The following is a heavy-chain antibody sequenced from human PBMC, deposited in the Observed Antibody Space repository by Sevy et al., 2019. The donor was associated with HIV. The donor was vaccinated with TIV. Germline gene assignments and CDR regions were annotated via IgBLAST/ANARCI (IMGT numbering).Heavy chain of an antibody. CDR3: TIAVAGIHGLSYYYYYGMDV. CDR1: GFTFGDYA. J-gene: IGHJ6*02. Sequence: GGSLRLACTASGFTFGDYAMRWVRQAPGKGLEWVGFIRSKAYGRTTEYAASVKGTFTISRDDSKRIAYLQMNSLKTEDTAVYYCTIAVAGIHGLSYYYYYGMDVWGQGTTVTVSS. D-gene: IGHD6-19*01. CDR2: IRSKAYGRTT. V-gene: IGHV3-49*04.